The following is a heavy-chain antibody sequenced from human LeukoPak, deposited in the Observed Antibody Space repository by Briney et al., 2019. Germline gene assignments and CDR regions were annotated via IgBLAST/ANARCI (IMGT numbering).Heavy chain of an antibody. Sequence: GGSLRLSCAASGFTFSSYAMHWVRQAPGKGLEYVSAISSNGGSTYYANSVKGRFTISRDNSKNTLYLQMGSLRAEDMAVYYCARDALLATAYYYYYYMDVWGKGTTVTVSS. V-gene: IGHV3-64*01. CDR1: GFTFSSYA. CDR3: ARDALLATAYYYYYYMDV. J-gene: IGHJ6*03. CDR2: ISSNGGST. D-gene: IGHD5-12*01.